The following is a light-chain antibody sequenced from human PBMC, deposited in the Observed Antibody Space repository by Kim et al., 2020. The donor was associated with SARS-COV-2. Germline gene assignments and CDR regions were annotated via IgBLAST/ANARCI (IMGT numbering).Light chain of an antibody. V-gene: IGLV2-14*03. J-gene: IGLJ2*01. CDR3: NSYTSSSTLV. CDR1: SSDVGGYNY. Sequence: GQSITISCTGTSSDVGGYNYVSWYQQHPGKATKLMIYDVNKRPSGVSNRFSGSKSGNTASLTISGLQPEDEADYYCNSYTSSSTLVFGGGTQLTVL. CDR2: DVN.